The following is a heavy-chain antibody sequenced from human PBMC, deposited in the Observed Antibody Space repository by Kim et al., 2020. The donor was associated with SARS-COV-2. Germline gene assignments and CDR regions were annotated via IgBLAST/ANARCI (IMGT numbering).Heavy chain of an antibody. CDR2: ISYDGSNK. J-gene: IGHJ3*02. V-gene: IGHV3-30*18. D-gene: IGHD3-10*01. Sequence: GGSLRLSCAASGFTFSSYGMHWVRQAPGKGLEWVAVISYDGSNKYYADSVKGRFTISRDNSKNTLYLQMNSLRAEDTAVYYCAKGEVWFFEKSDAFDIWGQGTMVTVSS. CDR1: GFTFSSYG. CDR3: AKGEVWFFEKSDAFDI.